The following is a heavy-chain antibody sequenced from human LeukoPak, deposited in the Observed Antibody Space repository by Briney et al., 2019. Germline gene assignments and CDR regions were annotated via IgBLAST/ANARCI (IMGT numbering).Heavy chain of an antibody. V-gene: IGHV3-11*04. CDR2: ISSSGSTI. Sequence: PGGSLRLSCVASGFTFRDYWMSWVRQAPGRGLEWVSYISSSGSTIYYADSVKGRFTISRDNAKNSLYLQMNSLRAEDTAVYYCARETYYYDIDWGQGTLVTVSS. CDR1: GFTFRDYW. D-gene: IGHD3-22*01. CDR3: ARETYYYDID. J-gene: IGHJ4*02.